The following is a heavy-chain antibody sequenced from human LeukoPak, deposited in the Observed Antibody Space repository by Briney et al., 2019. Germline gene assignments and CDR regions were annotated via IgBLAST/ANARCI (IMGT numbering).Heavy chain of an antibody. CDR1: GGSISSGSYY. D-gene: IGHD5-18*01. Sequence: PSETLSLTCTVSGGSISSGSYYWSWIRQPPGKGLEWIGRIYTSGSTNYNPSLKSRVTISVDTSKNQFSLKLSSVTAADTAVYYCARERRVMLDTAMVRTPNYYYYMDVWGKGTTVTISS. V-gene: IGHV4-61*02. CDR3: ARERRVMLDTAMVRTPNYYYYMDV. J-gene: IGHJ6*03. CDR2: IYTSGST.